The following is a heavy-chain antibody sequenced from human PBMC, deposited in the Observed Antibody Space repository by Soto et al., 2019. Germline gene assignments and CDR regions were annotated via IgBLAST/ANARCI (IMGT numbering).Heavy chain of an antibody. CDR3: ASLKYYYDSSGYLRDAFDI. J-gene: IGHJ3*02. CDR1: GGTFSSYA. D-gene: IGHD3-22*01. CDR2: IIPIFGTA. V-gene: IGHV1-69*01. Sequence: QVQLVQSGAEVKKPGSSVKVSCKASGGTFSSYAISWVRQAPGQGLEWMGGIIPIFGTANYAQKFQGRVTITADESTSTAYMALSSLRSEDTAVYYCASLKYYYDSSGYLRDAFDIWGQGTMVTVSS.